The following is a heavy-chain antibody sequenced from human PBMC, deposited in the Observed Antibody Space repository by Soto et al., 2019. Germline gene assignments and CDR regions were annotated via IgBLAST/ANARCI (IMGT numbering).Heavy chain of an antibody. CDR2: IYYSGST. CDR3: GRLYSWVAVAVMPTPAPVDFKY. CDR1: GGSISSYY. D-gene: IGHD6-19*01. V-gene: IGHV4-59*08. Sequence: SETLSLTCTVSGGSISSYYWSWIRQPPGKGLEWIGYIYYSGSTNYNPSLKSRVTISVDTSKNQFSLKLSSVPAADTAGYYCGRLYSWVAVAVMPTPAPVDFKYWAQGTLVTVPS. J-gene: IGHJ4*02.